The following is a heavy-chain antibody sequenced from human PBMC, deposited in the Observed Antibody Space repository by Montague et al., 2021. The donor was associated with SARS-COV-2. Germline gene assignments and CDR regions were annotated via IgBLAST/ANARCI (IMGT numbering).Heavy chain of an antibody. Sequence: SETLSLTCSVSTFSINNFYWSWIRQPPGRGLVWIVDLYRGSSHXXPSXKTRVNISVDTTENQISLTLTSVTAADTAVYYCARFSGSYYGIGYWGQGARVTVSS. D-gene: IGHD1-26*01. V-gene: IGHV4-59*01. J-gene: IGHJ4*02. CDR1: TFSINNFY. CDR2: LYRGSS. CDR3: ARFSGSYYGIGY.